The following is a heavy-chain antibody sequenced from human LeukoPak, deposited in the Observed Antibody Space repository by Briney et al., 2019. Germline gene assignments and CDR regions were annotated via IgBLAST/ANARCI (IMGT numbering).Heavy chain of an antibody. CDR1: RFSGHG. V-gene: IGHV3-30*18. CDR3: AKEGRWGSWYFDY. D-gene: IGHD3-16*01. Sequence: GGSLRLSCDLRFSGHGMHWVLQAPGKGLEWLAVVAADGGAKFYADSVRGRFTIFRDTSRNTVFLQLSGLKTEDTAVYYCAKEGRWGSWYFDYWGQGALVTVSS. CDR2: VAADGGAK. J-gene: IGHJ4*02.